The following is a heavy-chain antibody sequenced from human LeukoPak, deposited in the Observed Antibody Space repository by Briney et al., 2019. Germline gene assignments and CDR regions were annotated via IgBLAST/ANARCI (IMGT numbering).Heavy chain of an antibody. J-gene: IGHJ5*02. CDR2: INPNSGGT. CDR3: ARDRRPPVTTGVWFAP. Sequence: ASVKVSCKASGYAFTGYYMHWVRQAPGQGLEWMGWINPNSGGTNYAQKFQGRVTMTRDTSISTAYMELSRLRSDDTAVYYCARDRRPPVTTGVWFAPWGQGPLVTVSS. CDR1: GYAFTGYY. V-gene: IGHV1-2*02. D-gene: IGHD4-23*01.